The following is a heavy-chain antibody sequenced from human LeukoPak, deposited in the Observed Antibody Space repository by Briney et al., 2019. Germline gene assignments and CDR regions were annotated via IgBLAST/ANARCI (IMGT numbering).Heavy chain of an antibody. D-gene: IGHD3-3*01. V-gene: IGHV3-74*01. CDR2: INSDGSGT. Sequence: PGGSLRLSCAASGFTFSSYWMHWVRQAPGKGLVWVSRINSDGSGTSYADSVKGRFTISRDNAKNTLYLQTNSLRAEDTAVYYCARGRFLEWFHTYYFDYWGQGTLVTVSS. CDR1: GFTFSSYW. J-gene: IGHJ4*02. CDR3: ARGRFLEWFHTYYFDY.